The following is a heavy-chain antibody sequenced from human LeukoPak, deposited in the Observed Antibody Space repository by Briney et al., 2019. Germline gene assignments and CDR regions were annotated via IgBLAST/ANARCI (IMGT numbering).Heavy chain of an antibody. V-gene: IGHV4-39*01. Sequence: SETLSLTCTVSGGSISSSSYYRGWIRQPPGKGLEWIGSIYYSGSTYYNPSLKSRVTISVDTSKNQFSLKLSSVTAADTAVYYCASSRGPMATMGPLVNWGQGALVTVSS. CDR2: IYYSGST. CDR1: GGSISSSSYY. D-gene: IGHD5-24*01. CDR3: ASSRGPMATMGPLVN. J-gene: IGHJ4*02.